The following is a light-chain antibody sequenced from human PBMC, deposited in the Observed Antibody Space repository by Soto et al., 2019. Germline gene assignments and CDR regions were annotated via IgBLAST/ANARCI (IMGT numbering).Light chain of an antibody. V-gene: IGKV3-20*01. CDR3: QQYGSSPYT. CDR2: GAS. J-gene: IGKJ2*01. CDR1: QSFSSNY. Sequence: EIVLTQSPGTLSLSPGERAALSCRASQSFSSNYLAWFQQKPGQAPRLLIYGASSRATGIPDRFSGSGSGTDFTLTISRLEPEAFAVYFCQQYGSSPYTFGQGTKLEIE.